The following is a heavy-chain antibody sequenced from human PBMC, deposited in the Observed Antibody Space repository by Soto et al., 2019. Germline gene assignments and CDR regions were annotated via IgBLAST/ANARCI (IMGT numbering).Heavy chain of an antibody. J-gene: IGHJ4*02. Sequence: SETLSLTCAVSGYSISSGYYWGWIRQPPGKGLEWIGSMSHGGSTYYNPSLKSRVTISVDSSKNQFSVRLSSVTAADTAVYYCAREANGSESYWEYLVDYWGQGALVTVSS. D-gene: IGHD3-10*01. CDR1: GYSISSGYY. CDR2: MSHGGST. CDR3: AREANGSESYWEYLVDY. V-gene: IGHV4-38-2*02.